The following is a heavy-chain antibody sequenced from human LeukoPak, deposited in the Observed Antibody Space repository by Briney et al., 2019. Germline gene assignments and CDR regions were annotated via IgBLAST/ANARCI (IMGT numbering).Heavy chain of an antibody. Sequence: GGSLRLSCAASGFTFSSYAIHWVRQAPGKGLEWVAVISYDGSNKYYADSVKGRFTISRDNSKNTLYLQMNSLRAEDTAVYYCARDHYSSSWYVDYWGQGTLVTVS. CDR2: ISYDGSNK. CDR1: GFTFSSYA. CDR3: ARDHYSSSWYVDY. D-gene: IGHD6-13*01. J-gene: IGHJ4*02. V-gene: IGHV3-30-3*01.